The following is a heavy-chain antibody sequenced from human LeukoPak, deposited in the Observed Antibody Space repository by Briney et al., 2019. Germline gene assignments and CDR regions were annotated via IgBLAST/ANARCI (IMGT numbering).Heavy chain of an antibody. J-gene: IGHJ2*01. CDR2: IYHGGST. V-gene: IGHV4-38-2*02. Sequence: SETLSLTCTVSGYSISSGYYWGWIRQPPGKGLEWIGSIYHGGSTFYNSSLKSRVTISVDTSKNQFSLKLTSVTAADTAVFYCARHEYSSSWSPPEYFDLWGRGTLVTVSS. CDR3: ARHEYSSSWSPPEYFDL. CDR1: GYSISSGYY. D-gene: IGHD6-13*01.